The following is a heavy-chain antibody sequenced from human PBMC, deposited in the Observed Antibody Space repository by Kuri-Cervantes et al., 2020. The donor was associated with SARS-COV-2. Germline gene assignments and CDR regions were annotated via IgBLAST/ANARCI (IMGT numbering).Heavy chain of an antibody. CDR1: GFSFISSW. V-gene: IGHV3-52*01. Sequence: GESLKISCAASGFSFISSWMQCVCQAPEKELEWVADIKCDGTEKHCVDSVKGRFTISRDNARNSLYLQMNSLRAEDTAAYYCARVGWLLLWGDFDYWGQGTPVTVSS. CDR3: ARVGWLLLWGDFDY. D-gene: IGHD3-22*01. CDR2: IKCDGTEK. J-gene: IGHJ4*02.